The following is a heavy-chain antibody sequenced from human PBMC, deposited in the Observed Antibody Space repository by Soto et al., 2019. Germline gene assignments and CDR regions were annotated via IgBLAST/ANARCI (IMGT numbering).Heavy chain of an antibody. V-gene: IGHV3-23*01. Sequence: EVQLLESGGGLVQPGGSLRLSCAVSGFTFSSYAMNWVRQAPGKGLEWVSTIGSSGDSTYYADSVKGRFTISRDNSKNTLYLQMNSLRADDAAVYCCAKGAVFGLGDSWGQGTLVTVSS. CDR2: IGSSGDST. CDR1: GFTFSSYA. CDR3: AKGAVFGLGDS. D-gene: IGHD3-10*01. J-gene: IGHJ4*02.